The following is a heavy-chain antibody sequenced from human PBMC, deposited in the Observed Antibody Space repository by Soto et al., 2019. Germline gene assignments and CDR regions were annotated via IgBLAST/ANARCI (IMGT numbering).Heavy chain of an antibody. CDR3: ARVSRLTMIVVVLDP. D-gene: IGHD3-22*01. V-gene: IGHV1-8*01. Sequence: ASVKVSCKASGYTYTRYDINWVRQATGQGLEWMGWMNPNSGNTGYAQKFQGRVTMTRNTSISTAYMELSSLRSEDTAVYYCARVSRLTMIVVVLDPWGQGTLVTVSS. CDR2: MNPNSGNT. J-gene: IGHJ5*02. CDR1: GYTYTRYD.